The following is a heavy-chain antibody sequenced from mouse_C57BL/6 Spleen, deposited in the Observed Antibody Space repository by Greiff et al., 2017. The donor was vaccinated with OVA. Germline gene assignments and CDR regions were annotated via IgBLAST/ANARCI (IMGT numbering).Heavy chain of an antibody. Sequence: QVQLQQSGAELVRPGASVTLSCKASGYTFTDYEMHWVKQTPVHGLEWIGAIDPETGGTAYNQKFKGKAILTADKSSSTAYMELRSLTSEDSAVYYCTRSGYSNYVGLAYWGQGTLVTVSA. CDR2: IDPETGGT. V-gene: IGHV1-15*01. CDR3: TRSGYSNYVGLAY. D-gene: IGHD2-5*01. J-gene: IGHJ3*01. CDR1: GYTFTDYE.